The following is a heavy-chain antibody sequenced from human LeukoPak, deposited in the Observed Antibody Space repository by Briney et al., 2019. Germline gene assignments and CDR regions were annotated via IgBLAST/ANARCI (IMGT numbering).Heavy chain of an antibody. CDR3: TRSGFGGGVHFDY. Sequence: ASVKVSCKASGYTFTNYDINWVRQAAGQGLECMGWMNPNSGDTGYVEKFQGRVTMTRDTSMNTAYMELSSLRSEDTAVYYCTRSGFGGGVHFDYWGQGTPVTVSS. D-gene: IGHD3-16*01. CDR1: GYTFTNYD. CDR2: MNPNSGDT. J-gene: IGHJ4*02. V-gene: IGHV1-8*01.